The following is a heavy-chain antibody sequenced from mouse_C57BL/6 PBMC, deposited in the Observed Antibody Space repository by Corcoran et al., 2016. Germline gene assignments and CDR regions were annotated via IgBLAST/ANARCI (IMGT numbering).Heavy chain of an antibody. J-gene: IGHJ3*01. CDR1: GYTFTYSY. CDR3: ARSNYSNYVFAY. Sequence: HVQLKQSGAELVRPGASVKLSCKASGYTFTYSYINWGKQRPGQGLEWIARIYPGSGNTYYNEKFKGKATLTAEKSSSTAYMQLSSLTSEDSAVYCGARSNYSNYVFAYWGQGTLVTVSA. CDR2: IYPGSGNT. D-gene: IGHD2-5*01. V-gene: IGHV1-76*01.